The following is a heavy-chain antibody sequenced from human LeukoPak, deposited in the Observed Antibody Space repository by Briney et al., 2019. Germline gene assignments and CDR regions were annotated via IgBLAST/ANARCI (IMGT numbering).Heavy chain of an antibody. CDR1: GGSISSYY. V-gene: IGHV4-59*01. CDR2: IYYGGST. D-gene: IGHD6-19*01. J-gene: IGHJ6*02. CDR3: ARAIAVAGTGYYYGMDV. Sequence: PSETLSLTCTVSGGSISSYYWSWIRQPPGKGLEWIGYIYYGGSTNYTPSLKSRVTISVDTSKNQFSLKLSSVTAADTAVYYCARAIAVAGTGYYYGMDVWGQGTTVTVSS.